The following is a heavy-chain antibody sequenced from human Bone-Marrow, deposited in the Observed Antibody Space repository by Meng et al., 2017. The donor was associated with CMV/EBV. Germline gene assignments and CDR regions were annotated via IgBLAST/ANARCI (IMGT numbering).Heavy chain of an antibody. CDR1: GFSFSSYW. CDR2: IKQDGSEK. V-gene: IGHV3-7*01. Sequence: GESLKISCAASGFSFSSYWMSWVRQAPGKGLEWVANIKQDGSEKKYVDSVKGRFTISRDNAKNSLYLQMNSLRAEDTAVYYCARERIEHVLRFLEWSPYYYYGMAVWGQGNTVNVSS. CDR3: ARERIEHVLRFLEWSPYYYYGMAV. D-gene: IGHD3-3*01. J-gene: IGHJ6*02.